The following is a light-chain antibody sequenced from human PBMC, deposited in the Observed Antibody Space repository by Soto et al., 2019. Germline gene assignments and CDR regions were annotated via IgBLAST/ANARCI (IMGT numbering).Light chain of an antibody. CDR3: LQYHSSWT. CDR2: AAS. CDR1: QAIRDD. V-gene: IGKV1-6*01. J-gene: IGKJ1*01. Sequence: IQMTQSPSSLAASVGDRVIITCRASQAIRDDLGLYQKKPGKATKLLIFAASRLERGVPSRFSGSGSGTDFTLTISSLQPEDFATYYCLQYHSSWTFGQGTKVDIK.